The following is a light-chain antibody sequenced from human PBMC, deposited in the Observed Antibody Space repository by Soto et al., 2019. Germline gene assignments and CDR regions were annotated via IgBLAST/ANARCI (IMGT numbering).Light chain of an antibody. Sequence: IQLTQSPSSLSASVGDRVTITCRASQGISSYLAWYQQKPGKAPKLLIYAASTLQSGGPSRFSGSGSGTDVTLTISSLQPEDFATYDCQQLNSYPSTFGPGTKVDIK. J-gene: IGKJ3*01. V-gene: IGKV1-9*01. CDR1: QGISSY. CDR2: AAS. CDR3: QQLNSYPST.